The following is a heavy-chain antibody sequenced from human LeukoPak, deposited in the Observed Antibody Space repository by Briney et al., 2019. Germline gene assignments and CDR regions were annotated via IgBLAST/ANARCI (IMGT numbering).Heavy chain of an antibody. V-gene: IGHV3-64D*06. CDR3: VKASAGGTVFFDY. Sequence: PGGSLRLSCAASGFVFSNYWMSWVRQAPGKGLEYVSAISSNGGSTYYADSVKGRFTISRDNSKNTLYLQMSSLRAEDTAVYYCVKASAGGTVFFDYWGQGTLVTVSS. J-gene: IGHJ4*02. CDR1: GFVFSNYW. CDR2: ISSNGGST. D-gene: IGHD4-23*01.